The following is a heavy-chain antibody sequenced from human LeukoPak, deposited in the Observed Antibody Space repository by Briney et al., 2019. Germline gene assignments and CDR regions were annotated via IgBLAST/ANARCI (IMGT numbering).Heavy chain of an antibody. Sequence: PGGSLRLSCAASGFTFSSYSMNWVRQAPGKGLEWVSSISSSSSYIYYADSVKGRFTISRDNAKNSLYLQMNSLRAEDTAVYYCARDKYIAAASVRFDYWGQGTLVTVSS. D-gene: IGHD6-13*01. V-gene: IGHV3-21*01. CDR1: GFTFSSYS. J-gene: IGHJ4*02. CDR2: ISSSSSYI. CDR3: ARDKYIAAASVRFDY.